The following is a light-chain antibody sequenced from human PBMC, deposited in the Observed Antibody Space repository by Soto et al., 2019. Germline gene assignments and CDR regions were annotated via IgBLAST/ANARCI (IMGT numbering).Light chain of an antibody. CDR3: QKYNSAPIT. V-gene: IGKV1-27*01. J-gene: IGKJ4*01. CDR1: QGIGNY. CDR2: AAS. Sequence: DIQMTQSPSSLSASVRDRVTITCRASQGIGNYLAWYQQKPGKVPKVLIYAASILHSGVPSRFSGSGAGTNFTLTISRLQHEDVATYYCQKYNSAPITFGGGTKMEIK.